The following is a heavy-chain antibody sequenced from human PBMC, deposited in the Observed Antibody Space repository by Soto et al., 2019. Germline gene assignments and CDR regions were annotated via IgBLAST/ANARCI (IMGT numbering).Heavy chain of an antibody. V-gene: IGHV4-4*02. CDR3: ARRFWSANTPAYSYGMDV. Sequence: SESMSLTCALSGGSISSSNWWCGVRQPPGKGLEWIGELYHSGRTNYNPSLKSRVTISVDKSKNQFSVKLSSVTAADTAVYYCARRFWSANTPAYSYGMDVWGQGTTVTVSS. J-gene: IGHJ6*02. CDR2: LYHSGRT. D-gene: IGHD3-3*01. CDR1: GGSISSSNW.